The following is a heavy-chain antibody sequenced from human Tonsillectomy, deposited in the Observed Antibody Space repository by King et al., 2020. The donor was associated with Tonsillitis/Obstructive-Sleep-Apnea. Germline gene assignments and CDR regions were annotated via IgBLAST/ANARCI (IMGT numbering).Heavy chain of an antibody. J-gene: IGHJ5*02. D-gene: IGHD2-21*02. CDR2: IDPSDSYT. CDR1: GYSFTSYW. V-gene: IGHV5-10-1*03. CDR3: ARLGGIVVVTADQEEAP. Sequence: VQLVESGAEVKKPGESLRISCKGSGYSFTSYWISWVRQMPGKGLEWMGRIDPSDSYTNYSPSFQGHVTISADKSISTAYLQWSSLKSSDTAMYYCARLGGIVVVTADQEEAPWGQGTLVTVSS.